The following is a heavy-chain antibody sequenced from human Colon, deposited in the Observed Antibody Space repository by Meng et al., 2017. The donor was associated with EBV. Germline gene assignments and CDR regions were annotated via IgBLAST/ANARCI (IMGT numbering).Heavy chain of an antibody. Sequence: QGRLPEVGPGLVKPSGTLSLTCGVSGVSISSNIRWTWVRQPPGKGLEWIGDIDDSGSTNYNPSLNSRISISLDKSKNHFSLKVNSVTAADTAVYYCARGKQDAWELLAYWGQGALVTVSS. CDR2: IDDSGST. CDR1: GVSISSNIR. D-gene: IGHD1-26*01. V-gene: IGHV4-4*02. CDR3: ARGKQDAWELLAY. J-gene: IGHJ4*02.